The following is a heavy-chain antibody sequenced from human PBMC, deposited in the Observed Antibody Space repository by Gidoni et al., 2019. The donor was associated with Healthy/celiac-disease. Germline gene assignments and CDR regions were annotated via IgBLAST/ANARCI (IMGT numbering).Heavy chain of an antibody. Sequence: EVQLLESGGGLVQPGGSLRLSCAAPGFPFSSYAMSWVRQAPGKGLEWVSAISGSGGSTYYADSVKGRFTISRDNSKNTLYLQMNSLRAEDTAVYYCAVLELRGNWFDPWGQGTLVTVSS. CDR2: ISGSGGST. CDR3: AVLELRGNWFDP. D-gene: IGHD1-7*01. J-gene: IGHJ5*02. V-gene: IGHV3-23*01. CDR1: GFPFSSYA.